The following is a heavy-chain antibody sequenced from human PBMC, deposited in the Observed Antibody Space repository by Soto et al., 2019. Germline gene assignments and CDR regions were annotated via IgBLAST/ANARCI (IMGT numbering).Heavy chain of an antibody. CDR1: GFTFSSYA. J-gene: IGHJ6*02. D-gene: IGHD3-10*01. CDR3: AREGGSGSYYNVPVPDGNYGMDV. Sequence: QVQLVESGGGVVQPGRSLRLSCAASGFTFSSYAMHWVRQAPGKGLEWVAVISYDGSNKYYADSVKGRFTISRDNSKNTLYLQMNSLRAEDTAVYYCAREGGSGSYYNVPVPDGNYGMDVWGQGTTATVSS. V-gene: IGHV3-30-3*01. CDR2: ISYDGSNK.